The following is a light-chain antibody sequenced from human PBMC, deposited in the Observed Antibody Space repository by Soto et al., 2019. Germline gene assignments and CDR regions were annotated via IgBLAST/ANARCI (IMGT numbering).Light chain of an antibody. CDR3: QRYNNWPLT. CDR1: QSISSF. Sequence: EIVLTQSPATLSLSPGERATLSCMASQSISSFLTWYQHKPGQAPRLLIYDASKRATGIPARFSGSGSGTDFTLTINSLQSEDFAVYYCQRYNNWPLTFGGGTKVDSK. CDR2: DAS. J-gene: IGKJ4*01. V-gene: IGKV3-11*01.